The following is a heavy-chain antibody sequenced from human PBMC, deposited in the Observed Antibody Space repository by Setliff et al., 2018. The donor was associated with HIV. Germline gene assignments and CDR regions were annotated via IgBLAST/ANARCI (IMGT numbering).Heavy chain of an antibody. CDR3: ARPQYHQSSDAFDI. V-gene: IGHV5-51*01. Sequence: PGESLKISCKGFGYKFTDYWVGWVRQMPGEGLEWMGVIYGDGSDPRYSPSSQGQVTISVDKSINTAYLRWTSLKASDTALYYCARPQYHQSSDAFDIWGQGTMVTVSS. CDR1: GYKFTDYW. CDR2: IYGDGSDP. J-gene: IGHJ3*02.